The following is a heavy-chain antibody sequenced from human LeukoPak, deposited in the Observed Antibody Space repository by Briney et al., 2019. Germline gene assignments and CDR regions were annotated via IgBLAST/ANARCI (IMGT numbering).Heavy chain of an antibody. Sequence: ASVKVSCKASGYTFTSYAMHWVRQAPGQRLEWMGWINAGNGNTKYSQKFQGRVTITRDTSASTAYMELSSLRSEDTAVYYCARALDCGGDCPSLFDYWGQGTLVTVSS. J-gene: IGHJ4*02. D-gene: IGHD2-21*02. CDR2: INAGNGNT. V-gene: IGHV1-3*01. CDR1: GYTFTSYA. CDR3: ARALDCGGDCPSLFDY.